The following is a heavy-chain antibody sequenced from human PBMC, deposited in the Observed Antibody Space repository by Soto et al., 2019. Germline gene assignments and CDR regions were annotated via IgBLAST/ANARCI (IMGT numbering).Heavy chain of an antibody. D-gene: IGHD2-15*01. J-gene: IGHJ4*02. CDR3: ASINHDILSSGGLYYFDY. CDR2: VIPIFGTA. V-gene: IGHV1-69*13. Sequence: SVKVSCKASGGTFSSYAISWVRQAPGQGLEWMGGVIPIFGTANYAQKFQGRVTITADESTSTAYMELSSLRSEDTAVYYCASINHDILSSGGLYYFDYWGQGTLVTVSS. CDR1: GGTFSSYA.